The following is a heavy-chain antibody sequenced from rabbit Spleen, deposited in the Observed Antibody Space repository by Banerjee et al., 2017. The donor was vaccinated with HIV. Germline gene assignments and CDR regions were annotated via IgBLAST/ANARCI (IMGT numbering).Heavy chain of an antibody. CDR3: VRDQAGDADYGPYYLTF. D-gene: IGHD2-1*01. J-gene: IGHJ6*01. CDR2: IYPAFGIT. Sequence: QQQLVESGGGLVQAEGSLTLTCKASGFDFSTYGVSWVRQTPGKGLEWIGDIYPAFGITNYANWVKGRYTISSDNAQNTLYLQLSSLTAADTATYFCVRDQAGDADYGPYYLTFWGPGTLVTVS. V-gene: IGHV1S47*01. CDR1: GFDFSTYG.